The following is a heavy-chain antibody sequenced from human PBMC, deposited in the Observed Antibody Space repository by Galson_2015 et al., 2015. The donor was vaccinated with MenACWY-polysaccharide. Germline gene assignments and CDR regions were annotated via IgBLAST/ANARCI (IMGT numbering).Heavy chain of an antibody. V-gene: IGHV3-7*01. CDR2: IKQDGSGE. CDR3: ARDNWDDY. J-gene: IGHJ4*02. CDR1: GFTFSNYW. D-gene: IGHD7-27*01. Sequence: SLRLSCAASGFTFSNYWMSWVRQAPGKGLEWVANIKQDGSGEYYVDSVRRRLTISRDNAKNSVYLQMSSLRAEDTAVYYCARDNWDDYWGQGTLVTVSS.